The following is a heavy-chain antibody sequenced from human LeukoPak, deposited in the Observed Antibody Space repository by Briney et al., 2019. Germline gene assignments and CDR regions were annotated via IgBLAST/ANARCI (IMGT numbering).Heavy chain of an antibody. CDR1: GGSISSYY. J-gene: IGHJ6*03. CDR3: ARSRGAVADKYYYYYMDV. Sequence: SETLSPTCTVSGGSISSYYWSWLRQPAGKGLEWIGRIYTSGSTNYNPSLKSRVTMSVDTSKNQFSLKLSSVTAADTAVYYCARSRGAVADKYYYYYMDVWGKGTTVTISS. D-gene: IGHD6-19*01. V-gene: IGHV4-4*07. CDR2: IYTSGST.